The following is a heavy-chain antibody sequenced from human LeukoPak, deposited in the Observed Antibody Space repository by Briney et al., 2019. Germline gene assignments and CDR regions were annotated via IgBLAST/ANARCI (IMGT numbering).Heavy chain of an antibody. J-gene: IGHJ4*02. D-gene: IGHD6-13*01. CDR2: INHSGST. V-gene: IGHV4-34*01. Sequence: PSETLSLTCAVYGGSSSGYYWSWIRQPPGKGLEWIGEINHSGSTNYDPSLKSRVTISVDTSKNQFSLKLSTVTAADTAVYYCARGVAAAVDYWGQGTLVTVSS. CDR1: GGSSSGYY. CDR3: ARGVAAAVDY.